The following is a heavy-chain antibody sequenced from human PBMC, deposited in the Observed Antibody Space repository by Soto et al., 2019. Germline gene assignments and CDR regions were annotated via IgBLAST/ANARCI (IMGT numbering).Heavy chain of an antibody. CDR2: VNPGNGHT. CDR3: ARDVRLGYSYGYQH. D-gene: IGHD5-18*01. Sequence: ASVNVSCKASGYTFANFAIHWVRQAPGHGLEWMGWVNPGNGHTKYSQNFQGRVTITRDTSASTAYMELSGLNSEDTAMYYCARDVRLGYSYGYQHWGQGTQVTVSS. V-gene: IGHV1-3*01. J-gene: IGHJ1*01. CDR1: GYTFANFA.